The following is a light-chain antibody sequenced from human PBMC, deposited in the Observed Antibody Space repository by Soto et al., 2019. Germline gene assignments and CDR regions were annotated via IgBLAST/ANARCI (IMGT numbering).Light chain of an antibody. CDR1: SSDVGAYDS. CDR3: SSYAGSNNYV. V-gene: IGLV2-8*01. CDR2: EVS. Sequence: QSVLTQTPSASGSPGQSVTISCTGTSSDVGAYDSVSWYQHHPGKAPKALIYEVSKRPSGVPDRFSGSMSGNTASLTVSGLQAEDEADYYCSSYAGSNNYVFGTGTKLTVL. J-gene: IGLJ1*01.